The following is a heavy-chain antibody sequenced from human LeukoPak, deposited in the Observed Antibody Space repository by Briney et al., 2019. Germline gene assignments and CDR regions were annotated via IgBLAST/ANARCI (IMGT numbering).Heavy chain of an antibody. V-gene: IGHV1-18*01. J-gene: IGHJ3*02. Sequence: ASVKVSCKASGYTFTNYGISWVRQAPGQGLEWMGWISAYNGDTNYAQKLQGGVTMTTDTSTSTAYMELRSLRSDDTAVYYCARDRGVNDAFDIWGQGTMVTVSS. CDR2: ISAYNGDT. CDR1: GYTFTNYG. D-gene: IGHD3-10*01. CDR3: ARDRGVNDAFDI.